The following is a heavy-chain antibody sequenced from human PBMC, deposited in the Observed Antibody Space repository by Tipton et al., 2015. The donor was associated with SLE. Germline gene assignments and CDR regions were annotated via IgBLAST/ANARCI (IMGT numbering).Heavy chain of an antibody. V-gene: IGHV3-23*03. CDR1: GFTFSTYA. CDR3: VRDKRYFDSPVKY. D-gene: IGHD3-9*01. CDR2: TYSGGPT. J-gene: IGHJ4*02. Sequence: GSLRLSCAASGFTFSTYAMNWVRQAPGKGLEWVSVTYSGGPTYYADSVKGRFTISRDNSKNTVYLQLSSLRAGDTAVYYCVRDKRYFDSPVKYWGQGILVTASS.